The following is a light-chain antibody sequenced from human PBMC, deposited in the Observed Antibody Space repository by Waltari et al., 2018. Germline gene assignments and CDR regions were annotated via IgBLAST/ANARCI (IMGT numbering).Light chain of an antibody. J-gene: IGKJ2*01. V-gene: IGKV2-28*01. CDR1: QSLLHSNGYKY. CDR2: LAS. Sequence: EIVMTQSPLSLPVTPGEPASISCRSSQSLLHSNGYKYLDWYLQKPGQSPQLLIYLASNRASGVPDRLSGSGSGKYFTLKISRVEAEDVGVYYCMQALQTPLFGQGTKLEIK. CDR3: MQALQTPL.